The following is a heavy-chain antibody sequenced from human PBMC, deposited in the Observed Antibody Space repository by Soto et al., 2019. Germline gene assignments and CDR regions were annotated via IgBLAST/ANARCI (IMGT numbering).Heavy chain of an antibody. CDR2: IGSGGRT. CDR1: GFTFNSYG. Sequence: GGSLRLSCAASGFTFNSYGMSWVRQAPGKGLEWVSTIGSGGRTYYADTVKGRFIISRDNSKNTLYLQMNSLRAEDTAVYFCARKYGSVTYYNGNFDYWGQGTLVTVSS. D-gene: IGHD3-10*01. CDR3: ARKYGSVTYYNGNFDY. J-gene: IGHJ4*02. V-gene: IGHV3-23*01.